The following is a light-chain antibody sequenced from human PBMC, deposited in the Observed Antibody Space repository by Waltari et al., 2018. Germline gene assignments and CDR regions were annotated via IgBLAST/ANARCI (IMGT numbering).Light chain of an antibody. V-gene: IGKV3-15*01. J-gene: IGKJ4*01. Sequence: EIVLTQSPATLSLSPGERATLSCMASQSVSSSLAWYQQKPGQAPRLLIYGASSRATGIPDRFSGSGSGTDFTLTISSLEPEDFAVYYCQQYSNWPLTFGGGTKVEIK. CDR3: QQYSNWPLT. CDR1: QSVSSS. CDR2: GAS.